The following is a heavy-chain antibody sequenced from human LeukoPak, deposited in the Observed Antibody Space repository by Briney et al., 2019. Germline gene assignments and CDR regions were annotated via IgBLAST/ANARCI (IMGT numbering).Heavy chain of an antibody. J-gene: IGHJ4*02. D-gene: IGHD3-22*01. Sequence: GGSLRLSCAASGFTFSSYWMHWVRHAPGKGVVWVSRINSDGSSTIYADSVKGRFTISRDNAKNTVYVQMNSLRAEDTAVYYCARGPQWYYYDSSGYHFDYWGQGTLVTVSS. CDR3: ARGPQWYYYDSSGYHFDY. V-gene: IGHV3-74*01. CDR1: GFTFSSYW. CDR2: INSDGSST.